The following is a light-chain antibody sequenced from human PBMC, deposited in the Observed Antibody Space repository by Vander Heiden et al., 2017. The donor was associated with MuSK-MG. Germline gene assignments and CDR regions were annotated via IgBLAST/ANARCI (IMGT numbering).Light chain of an antibody. J-gene: IGLJ3*02. CDR3: VLYMGSGIWV. V-gene: IGLV8-61*01. CDR1: SGSVSTSYY. CDR2: STN. Sequence: QTVVTHLPSFSVSTQGTVTLACGLSSGSVSTSYYPSWYQQTPGQAPRTLIYSTNTRSSGVPDRFSGSILGNKADLTITGAQADDESDYYCVLYMGSGIWVFGGGTKLTVL.